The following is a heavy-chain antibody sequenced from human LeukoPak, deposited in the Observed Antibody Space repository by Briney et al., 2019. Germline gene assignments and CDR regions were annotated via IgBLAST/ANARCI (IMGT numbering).Heavy chain of an antibody. CDR1: GYTFNGYY. D-gene: IGHD4-23*01. Sequence: ASVKVSCKASGYTFNGYYMHWVRQAPGQGLEWMGWVNPNSGGTNYAQKFQGRVTMTRDTSISTAYMELSRLRSDDTAVYYCARVHGGNPYYMDVWGKGTTVTISS. CDR2: VNPNSGGT. J-gene: IGHJ6*03. CDR3: ARVHGGNPYYMDV. V-gene: IGHV1-2*02.